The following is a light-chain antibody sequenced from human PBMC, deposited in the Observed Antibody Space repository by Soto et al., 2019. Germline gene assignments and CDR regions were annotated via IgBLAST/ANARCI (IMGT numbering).Light chain of an antibody. V-gene: IGKV3-11*01. J-gene: IGKJ5*01. CDR3: QQRSNRPIT. CDR1: QSVSSY. CDR2: DAS. Sequence: DIVLTQSPATLSLSPGERATLSCRTSQSVSSYFAWYQQKPGRAPRLLIYDASNRATGIPARFIGSGSGTDFTLTISSLEPEDFGVYYCQQRSNRPITFGQGTRLEIK.